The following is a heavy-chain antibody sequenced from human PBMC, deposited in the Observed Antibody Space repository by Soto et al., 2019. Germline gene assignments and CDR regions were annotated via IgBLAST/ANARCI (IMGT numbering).Heavy chain of an antibody. J-gene: IGHJ4*02. CDR1: GGSISSYY. V-gene: IGHV4-59*01. CDR2: IYYSGST. Sequence: PSETLSLTCTVSGGSISSYYWSWIRQPPGKGLEWIGYIYYSGSTNYNPSLKSRVTISVDTSKNQFSLKLSSVTAADTAVYYCARGGGYYNSNFDYWGQGTLVTVSS. D-gene: IGHD2-15*01. CDR3: ARGGGYYNSNFDY.